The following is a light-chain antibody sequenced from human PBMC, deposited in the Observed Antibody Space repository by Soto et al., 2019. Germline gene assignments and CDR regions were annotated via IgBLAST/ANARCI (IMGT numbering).Light chain of an antibody. CDR3: CSYAGSSNFYV. Sequence: QSALTQPASVSGSPGQSITVSCTGTSSDVGSYNLVSWYQHHPGKAPQLMIYEVTKRPSGVSDRFSGSKSGNTASLTISGLQAEDEADYYCCSYAGSSNFYVFGTGTRSPS. V-gene: IGLV2-23*02. CDR2: EVT. CDR1: SSDVGSYNL. J-gene: IGLJ1*01.